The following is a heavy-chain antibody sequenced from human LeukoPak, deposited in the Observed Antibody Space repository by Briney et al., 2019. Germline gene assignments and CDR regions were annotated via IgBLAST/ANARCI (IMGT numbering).Heavy chain of an antibody. CDR3: VKSRRVGANQRGLFDY. CDR2: VSGSGRNT. D-gene: IGHD1-26*01. V-gene: IGHV3-23*01. J-gene: IGHJ4*02. Sequence: PGGSLRLSCAASGFTVSSNYMTWVRQAPGKGLEWVSSVSGSGRNTFYPDSVEGRFTISRDNSKNTVYLQMNSLRADDTAVYYCVKSRRVGANQRGLFDYWGQGTLVTV. CDR1: GFTVSSNY.